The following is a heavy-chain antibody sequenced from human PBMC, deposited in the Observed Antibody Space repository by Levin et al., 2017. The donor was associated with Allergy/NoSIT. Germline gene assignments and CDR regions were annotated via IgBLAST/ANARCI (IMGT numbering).Heavy chain of an antibody. D-gene: IGHD5-18*01. CDR1: GYTFTGYY. Sequence: GASVKVSCKASGYTFTGYYMHWVRQAPGQGLEWMGWINPNSGGTNYAQKFQGRVTMTRDTSISTAYMELSRLRSDDTAVYYCARDLQPVDTAMVTIGDYWGQGTLVTVSS. CDR3: ARDLQPVDTAMVTIGDY. CDR2: INPNSGGT. V-gene: IGHV1-2*02. J-gene: IGHJ4*02.